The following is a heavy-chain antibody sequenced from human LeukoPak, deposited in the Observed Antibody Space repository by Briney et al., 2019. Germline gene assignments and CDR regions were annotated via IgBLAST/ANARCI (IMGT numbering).Heavy chain of an antibody. V-gene: IGHV4-59*01. CDR1: GGSISSYY. J-gene: IGHJ4*02. CDR2: IYYSGST. Sequence: SETLSLTCTVSGGSISSYYWSWIRQPPGQGLEWIGYIYYSGSTNYNPSLKSRVTISVDTSKNQFSLKLSSVTAADTAVYYCARVRGSAIDYWGQGTLVTVSS. D-gene: IGHD1-26*01. CDR3: ARVRGSAIDY.